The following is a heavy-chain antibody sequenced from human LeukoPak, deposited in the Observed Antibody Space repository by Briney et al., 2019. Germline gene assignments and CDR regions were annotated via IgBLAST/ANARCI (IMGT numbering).Heavy chain of an antibody. CDR2: MNPNSGNT. CDR1: VYTFTSYD. CDR3: ARGVSSITMIVVVTVYYYYYMDV. V-gene: IGHV1-8*01. D-gene: IGHD3-22*01. Sequence: ASLKVSCKASVYTFTSYDINWVRQATGQALEWMGWMNPNSGNTGYAQKLQGRVTMTRNTSISTAYMELSSLRSEDTAVYYCARGVSSITMIVVVTVYYYYYMDVWGKGTTVTVSS. J-gene: IGHJ6*03.